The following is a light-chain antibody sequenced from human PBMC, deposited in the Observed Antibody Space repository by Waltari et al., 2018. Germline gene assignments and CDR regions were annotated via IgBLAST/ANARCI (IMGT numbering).Light chain of an antibody. CDR2: GVS. J-gene: IGLJ2*01. V-gene: IGLV2-14*01. CDR3: TSNTYI. CDR1: SSAAGGYNY. Sequence: QSALTQPASESGSPGQPITISCTGSSSAAGGYNYVSWYQQHPGKAPKPMIYGVSNRPSGVSNRFSGSKSGNTASLTISGLQAEDEADYYCTSNTYIFGGGTKLTVL.